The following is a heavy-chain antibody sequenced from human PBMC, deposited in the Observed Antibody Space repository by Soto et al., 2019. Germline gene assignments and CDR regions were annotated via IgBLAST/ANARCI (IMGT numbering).Heavy chain of an antibody. D-gene: IGHD6-13*01. CDR1: GYTFTGYY. J-gene: IGHJ6*02. CDR2: INPNSGGT. Sequence: ASVKVSCKASGYTFTGYYMHWVRQAPGRGLEWMGWINPNSGGTNYAQKFQGRVTMTRDTSISTAYMELSRLRSDDTAVYYCARDRIAAAGTDYYYYYGMDVWGQGTTVTVSS. V-gene: IGHV1-2*02. CDR3: ARDRIAAAGTDYYYYYGMDV.